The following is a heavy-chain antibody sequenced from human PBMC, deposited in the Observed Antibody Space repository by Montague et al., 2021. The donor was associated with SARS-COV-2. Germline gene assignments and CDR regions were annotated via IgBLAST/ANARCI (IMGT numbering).Heavy chain of an antibody. V-gene: IGHV4-39*01. CDR3: ARHITGSGNAFDI. J-gene: IGHJ3*02. D-gene: IGHD3-10*01. Sequence: ETLSLTCAVSGDSVSSGNYFWAWIRQPPGKGLEWIGSIYYTGSTYYNPSLKSRVTISVDTSKNQFSLKLSSVSAADTAVYYCARHITGSGNAFDIWGQGTMVTVSS. CDR2: IYYTGST. CDR1: GDSVSSGNYF.